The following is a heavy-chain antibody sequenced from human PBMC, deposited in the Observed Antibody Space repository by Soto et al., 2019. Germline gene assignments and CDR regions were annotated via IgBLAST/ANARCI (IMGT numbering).Heavy chain of an antibody. D-gene: IGHD6-13*01. CDR2: TYYRSTWGN. J-gene: IGHJ4*02. CDR1: GDTVSSSSAA. CDR3: ARQIAATGTSGTFDY. V-gene: IGHV6-1*01. Sequence: VQLQQSGPGLVKPSQTLSLTCAISGDTVSSSSAAWTWIRQSPSRGLEWLGRTYYRSTWGNDYAISVKSRITINPDTSNNQFSLHLNSVTPEDTAVYYCARQIAATGTSGTFDYWGQGTLVTVSS.